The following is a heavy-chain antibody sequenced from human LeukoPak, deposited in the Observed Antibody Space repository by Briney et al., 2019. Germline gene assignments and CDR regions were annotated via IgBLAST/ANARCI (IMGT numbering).Heavy chain of an antibody. CDR1: GFTFSRYW. V-gene: IGHV3-7*01. Sequence: GGSLRLSCAASGFTFSRYWMSWVRQAPGKGLEWVANIKQDGSEKHYVDSVKGRFTISRDNAKNSLYLQMNSLRAEDTAVYYCARALGSGWYFDYYYYYMDVWGKGTTVTVSS. D-gene: IGHD6-19*01. CDR2: IKQDGSEK. CDR3: ARALGSGWYFDYYYYYMDV. J-gene: IGHJ6*03.